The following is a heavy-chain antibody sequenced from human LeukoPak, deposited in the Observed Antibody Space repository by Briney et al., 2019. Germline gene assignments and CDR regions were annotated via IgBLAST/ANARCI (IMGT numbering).Heavy chain of an antibody. V-gene: IGHV3-48*01. Sequence: GGSLRLSCAASYFTFTNTWMNWVRQAPGKGLEWVSYISSSSNKVYYADSVKGRFTISRDNAKNSLFLQMNSLRADDTAVYYCARNFYCGGDCAISYFDYWGQGTLVTVSS. CDR3: ARNFYCGGDCAISYFDY. CDR1: YFTFTNTW. J-gene: IGHJ4*02. CDR2: ISSSSNKV. D-gene: IGHD2-21*02.